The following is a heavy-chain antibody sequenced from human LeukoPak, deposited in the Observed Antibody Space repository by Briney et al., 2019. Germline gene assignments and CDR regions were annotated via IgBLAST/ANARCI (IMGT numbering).Heavy chain of an antibody. CDR2: IYYSGST. CDR3: ARAVYDYVWGSYRLGFDY. Sequence: PSQTPSLTCTVSGGSISSGDYYWSWIRQPPGKGLEWIGYIYYSGSTYYNPSLKSRVTISVDTSKNQFSLELSSVTAADTAVYYCARAVYDYVWGSYRLGFDYWGQGTLVTVSS. D-gene: IGHD3-16*02. CDR1: GGSISSGDYY. J-gene: IGHJ4*02. V-gene: IGHV4-30-4*01.